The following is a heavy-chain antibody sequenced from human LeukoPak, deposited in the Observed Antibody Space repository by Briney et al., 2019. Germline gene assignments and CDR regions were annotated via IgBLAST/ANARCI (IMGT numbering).Heavy chain of an antibody. Sequence: GGSLRLSCAASGFTFSSYSMNWVRHAPEKGLEWVSSISSSSSYIYYADSVKGRFTISRDNAKNSLYLQMNSLRAEDTAVYYCARMGLGWSPSGYWGQGTLVTVSS. CDR1: GFTFSSYS. J-gene: IGHJ4*02. CDR3: ARMGLGWSPSGY. D-gene: IGHD6-19*01. CDR2: ISSSSSYI. V-gene: IGHV3-21*01.